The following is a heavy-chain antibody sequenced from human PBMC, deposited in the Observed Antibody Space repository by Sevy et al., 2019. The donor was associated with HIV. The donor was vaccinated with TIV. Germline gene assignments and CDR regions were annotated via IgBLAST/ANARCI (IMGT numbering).Heavy chain of an antibody. V-gene: IGHV3-23*01. CDR2: ISGRETGT. D-gene: IGHD3-22*01. J-gene: IGHJ3*01. Sequence: GGSLRLSCAVSGFTFSNYAMSWVRQAPGKGLEWVSAISGRETGTFYAASVKGRFTISRDNSKNTLYLQMNSLRAEDTALYYCAIDTIVVVGEALDVWGRGTMVTVSS. CDR1: GFTFSNYA. CDR3: AIDTIVVVGEALDV.